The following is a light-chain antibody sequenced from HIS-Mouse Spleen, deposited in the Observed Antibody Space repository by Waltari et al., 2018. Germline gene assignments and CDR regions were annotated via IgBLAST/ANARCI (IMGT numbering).Light chain of an antibody. V-gene: IGKV1-9*01. CDR3: PQLNSYPPT. Sequence: DIQLTQSPSFLSASVGDRVTITCRAIQGISSYLAWYQQKPGKAPKLLIYDASTLQSGVPLRFVGSGSGTKFTLKISSLQPEDFATYYCPQLNSYPPTFGQGTKVEIK. CDR1: QGISSY. J-gene: IGKJ1*01. CDR2: DAS.